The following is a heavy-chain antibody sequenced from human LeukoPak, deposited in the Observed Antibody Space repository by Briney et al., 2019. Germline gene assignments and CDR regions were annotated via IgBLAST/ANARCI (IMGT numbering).Heavy chain of an antibody. D-gene: IGHD4-11*01. CDR3: ARDKTVTTHYYYYYMDV. V-gene: IGHV3-48*03. Sequence: GGSVRLSCAACGVTFSSYERNWVRQAPGKGLEGVSYISSSGSTIYYADSVKGQFSISRDNSKNTLYLQMNSLRSEDTAVYYCARDKTVTTHYYYYYMDVWGKGTTVTVSS. CDR2: ISSSGSTI. J-gene: IGHJ6*03. CDR1: GVTFSSYE.